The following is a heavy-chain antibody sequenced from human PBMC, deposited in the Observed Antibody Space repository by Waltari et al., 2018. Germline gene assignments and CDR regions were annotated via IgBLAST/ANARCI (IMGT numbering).Heavy chain of an antibody. Sequence: EVQLVESGGGLVQPGGSLSLSFAASGFTCRRYWMSWVRQAPGKGPEWVANIMTDGSEEYYVDSVRGRFTISRDNAKNSLYLQMNSLRPEDTAVYYCARDQWFAFDIWGHGTMVTVSS. CDR2: IMTDGSEE. J-gene: IGHJ3*02. CDR3: ARDQWFAFDI. CDR1: GFTCRRYW. D-gene: IGHD3-22*01. V-gene: IGHV3-7*01.